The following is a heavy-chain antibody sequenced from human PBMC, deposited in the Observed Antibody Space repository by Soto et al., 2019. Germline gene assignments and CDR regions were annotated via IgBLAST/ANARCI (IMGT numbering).Heavy chain of an antibody. CDR2: INYSGST. Sequence: SETLSLTCTVSGGSITSSSYYWGWIRQPPGKGLEWIGNINYSGSTYYNPSLKSRVTMSVDTSKNQFSLKLSSVTAADTAVYYCMLGSGWKDFDYWGQGTLVT. J-gene: IGHJ4*02. CDR1: GGSITSSSYY. CDR3: MLGSGWKDFDY. D-gene: IGHD3-22*01. V-gene: IGHV4-39*01.